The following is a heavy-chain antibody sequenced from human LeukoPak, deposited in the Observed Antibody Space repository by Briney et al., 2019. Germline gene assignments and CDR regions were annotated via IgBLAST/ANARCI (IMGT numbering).Heavy chain of an antibody. D-gene: IGHD6-13*01. CDR2: IWNDGSNK. CDR1: GFSFYTYG. Sequence: GGSLRLSCAVSGFSFYTYGIHWVRHAPGKGLEWVAVIWNDGSNKYYADSVKGRFTISRDNSKNTLYLQMNSLRTEDTAVYFCATEVKAAAGIDTGSYYYNGMDVWGQGTAVTVSS. J-gene: IGHJ6*02. CDR3: ATEVKAAAGIDTGSYYYNGMDV. V-gene: IGHV3-33*01.